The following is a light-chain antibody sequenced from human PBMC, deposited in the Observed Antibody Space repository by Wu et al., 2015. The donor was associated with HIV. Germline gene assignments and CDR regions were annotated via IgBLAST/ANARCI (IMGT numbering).Light chain of an antibody. CDR1: QSISSN. CDR3: QQYRDWSWT. CDR2: GAS. J-gene: IGKJ1*01. Sequence: EVVLTQSPATLSVSPGERATLSCRASQSISSNLAWYQQKPGQAPRLVVYGASNRATGIPARFSGSGSGTEFTLTISSLQSEDSAVYYCQQYRDWSWTFGQGTKVEIK. V-gene: IGKV3-15*01.